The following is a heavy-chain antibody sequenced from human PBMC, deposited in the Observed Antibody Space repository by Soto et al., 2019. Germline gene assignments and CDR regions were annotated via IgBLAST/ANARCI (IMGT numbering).Heavy chain of an antibody. Sequence: PGGSLRLSCAVSGFTFSPYWMHWVRQAPGKWLVWLSRINSDGSAIRYADSVKGRFTISRDNAKNTLYLQMNSLRGEDTAVYYCAREMATLNPDYWGQGTLVNVSS. CDR2: INSDGSAI. D-gene: IGHD5-12*01. V-gene: IGHV3-74*01. J-gene: IGHJ4*02. CDR1: GFTFSPYW. CDR3: AREMATLNPDY.